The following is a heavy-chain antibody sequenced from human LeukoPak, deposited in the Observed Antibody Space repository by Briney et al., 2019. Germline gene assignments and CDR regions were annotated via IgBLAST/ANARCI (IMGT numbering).Heavy chain of an antibody. Sequence: SVKVSCKASGGTFSSYAISWVRQAPGQGLEWMGGIIPISGTANYAQKFQGRVTITADESTSTAYMELSSLRSEDTAVYYCAREVPISGYDHSFDYWGQGTLVTVSS. D-gene: IGHD5-12*01. CDR1: GGTFSSYA. CDR3: AREVPISGYDHSFDY. V-gene: IGHV1-69*01. CDR2: IIPISGTA. J-gene: IGHJ4*02.